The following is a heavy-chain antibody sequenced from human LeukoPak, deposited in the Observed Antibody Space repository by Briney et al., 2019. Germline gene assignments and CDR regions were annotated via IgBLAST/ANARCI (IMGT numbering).Heavy chain of an antibody. CDR1: GFTFNTYT. V-gene: IGHV3-48*02. CDR2: MSASRATV. D-gene: IGHD5-12*01. CDR3: ARSTLNSGYVF. J-gene: IGHJ4*02. Sequence: GGSLRLSCVASGFTFNTYTMNWVRQAPGKGLEWVSYMSASRATVYYADSVRGRFTISRDDAKNSLYLHMNSLRDDDTAVYYCARSTLNSGYVFWGQGTLVTVSA.